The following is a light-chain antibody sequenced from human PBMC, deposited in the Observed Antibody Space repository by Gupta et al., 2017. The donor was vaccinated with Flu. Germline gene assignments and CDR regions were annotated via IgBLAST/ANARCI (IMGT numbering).Light chain of an antibody. CDR2: DAS. Sequence: SSLSASVGDRVTITCQASQDIYNYLNWYQQKPGKAPKLLIYDASNLETGVPSRFSGSGSGTDFTFTISSLQPEDIETYYCQQYDNLPPYTFGQGTRVEIK. CDR1: QDIYNY. V-gene: IGKV1-33*01. CDR3: QQYDNLPPYT. J-gene: IGKJ2*01.